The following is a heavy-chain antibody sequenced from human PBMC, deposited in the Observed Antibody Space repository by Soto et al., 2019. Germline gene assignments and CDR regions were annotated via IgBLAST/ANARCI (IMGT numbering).Heavy chain of an antibody. J-gene: IGHJ4*02. V-gene: IGHV4-39*01. D-gene: IGHD3-16*02. CDR2: IYYSGST. Sequence: PSETLSLTCTVSGGSISSSSYYWGWIRQPPGKGLEWIGSIYYSGSTYYNPSLKSRVTISVDTSKNQFSLKLSSVTAADTAVYYCASFPNYDYVWGSYRQTSFDYWGQGTLVTVSS. CDR1: GGSISSSSYY. CDR3: ASFPNYDYVWGSYRQTSFDY.